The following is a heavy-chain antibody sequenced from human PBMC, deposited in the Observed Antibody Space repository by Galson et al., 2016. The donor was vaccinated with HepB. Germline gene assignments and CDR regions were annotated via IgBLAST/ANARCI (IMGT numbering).Heavy chain of an antibody. Sequence: SLRLSCAASGFTFTDYAIHWIRQAPGKGLEWVSSISWNSGHIAYGDSVKGRFTISRDNAKNSVHLQMNSLRPEDTAVYYCAKAWFGELLGVDYWGQGTLVTVSS. CDR3: AKAWFGELLGVDY. J-gene: IGHJ4*02. D-gene: IGHD3-10*01. V-gene: IGHV3-9*01. CDR1: GFTFTDYA. CDR2: ISWNSGHI.